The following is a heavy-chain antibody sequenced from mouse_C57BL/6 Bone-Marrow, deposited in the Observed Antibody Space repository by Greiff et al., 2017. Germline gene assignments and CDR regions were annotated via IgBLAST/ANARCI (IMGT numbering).Heavy chain of an antibody. CDR2: ISYDGSN. J-gene: IGHJ4*01. CDR3: ARKHAMDY. V-gene: IGHV3-6*01. Sequence: VQLKESGPGLVKPSQSLSLTCSVTGYSITSGYYWNWIRQFPGNKLEWMGYISYDGSNNYNPSLKNRISITRDTSKNQFFLKLNSVTTEDTATYYCARKHAMDYWGQGTSVTVSS. CDR1: GYSITSGYY.